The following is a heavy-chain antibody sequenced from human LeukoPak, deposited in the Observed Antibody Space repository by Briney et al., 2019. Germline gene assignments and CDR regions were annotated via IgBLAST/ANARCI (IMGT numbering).Heavy chain of an antibody. CDR1: GGSFSGYY. Sequence: SETLSLTCAVYGGSFSGYYWSWIRQPPGKGLEWIGEINHSGSTNYNPSLKSRVTISVDTSKNQFSLKLSSVTAAGTAVYYCARVRATVTTVFDYWGQGTLVTVSS. V-gene: IGHV4-34*01. CDR3: ARVRATVTTVFDY. J-gene: IGHJ4*02. CDR2: INHSGST. D-gene: IGHD4-17*01.